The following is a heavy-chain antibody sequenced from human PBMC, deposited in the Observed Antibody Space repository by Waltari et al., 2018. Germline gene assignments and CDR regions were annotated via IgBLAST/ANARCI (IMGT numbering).Heavy chain of an antibody. Sequence: QVQLVQSGAEVKKPGASVKVSCKVSGYTLTELSMHLVRQATGKGLEWMGGFDPEDGETINEQKFQGRVTMTEDTSTDTAYMELSSLRSEDTAVYYCATLKRGYSYGWTLDYWGQGTLVIVSS. CDR1: GYTLTELS. CDR2: FDPEDGET. D-gene: IGHD5-18*01. CDR3: ATLKRGYSYGWTLDY. V-gene: IGHV1-24*01. J-gene: IGHJ4*02.